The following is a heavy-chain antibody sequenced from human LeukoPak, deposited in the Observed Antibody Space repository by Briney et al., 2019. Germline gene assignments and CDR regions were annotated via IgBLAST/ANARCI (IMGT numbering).Heavy chain of an antibody. V-gene: IGHV4-34*01. Sequence: SETLSLTCAVYGGSFGGYYWSWIRQPPGKGLEWIGEINHSGSTNYNPSLKSRVTISVDTSKNQFSLKLSSVTVADTAVYYCASDSVTTPIDYWGQGTLVTVSS. D-gene: IGHD4-17*01. J-gene: IGHJ4*02. CDR2: INHSGST. CDR1: GGSFGGYY. CDR3: ASDSVTTPIDY.